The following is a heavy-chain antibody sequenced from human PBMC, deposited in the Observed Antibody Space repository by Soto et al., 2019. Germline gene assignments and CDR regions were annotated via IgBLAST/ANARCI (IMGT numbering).Heavy chain of an antibody. CDR3: ASPLPLGYSGYDWNDY. Sequence: GGSLRLSCAASGFTFSSYWMSWVRQAPGKGLEWVANIKQDGSEKYYVDSVKGRFTISRDNAKNSLYLQMNSLRAEDTAVYYCASPLPLGYSGYDWNDYWGQGTLVTVSS. D-gene: IGHD5-12*01. V-gene: IGHV3-7*05. CDR1: GFTFSSYW. CDR2: IKQDGSEK. J-gene: IGHJ4*02.